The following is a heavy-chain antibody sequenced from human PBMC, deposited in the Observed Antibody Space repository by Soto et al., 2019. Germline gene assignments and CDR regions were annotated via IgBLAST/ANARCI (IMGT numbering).Heavy chain of an antibody. CDR3: ARSDPNGSGSSNWFDP. CDR1: GYTFTGYY. D-gene: IGHD3-10*01. CDR2: INPNSGGT. J-gene: IGHJ5*02. Sequence: GASVKVSCKASGYTFTGYYMHWVRQAPGQGLEWMGWINPNSGGTNYAQKFQGWVTMTRDTSISTAYMELSRLRSDDTAVYYCARSDPNGSGSSNWFDPWGQGTPFTVSS. V-gene: IGHV1-2*04.